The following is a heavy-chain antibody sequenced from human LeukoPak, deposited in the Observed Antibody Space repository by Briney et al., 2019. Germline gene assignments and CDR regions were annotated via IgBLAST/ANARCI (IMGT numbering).Heavy chain of an antibody. CDR3: VKDLNYGDGRWEFDP. V-gene: IGHV3-23*01. J-gene: IGHJ5*02. D-gene: IGHD4/OR15-4a*01. CDR2: ILANGVTT. CDR1: GFSLTNIA. Sequence: PGGSLRLPCAASGFSLTNIAMAWVRQSPGKRLEWVSGILANGVTTYYADSVKGRFTISRDISKSTLYLQMNSLTVDDTATYFCVKDLNYGDGRWEFDPWGQGTLVTVA.